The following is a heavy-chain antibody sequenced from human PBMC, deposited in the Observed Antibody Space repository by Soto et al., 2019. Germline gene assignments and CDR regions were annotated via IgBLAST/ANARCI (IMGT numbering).Heavy chain of an antibody. Sequence: QVQLQESGRGLVKPSETLFLTCTVSGGSISSYYWSWIRQPPGKGLEWIGYIYYSGSTNYNPSLKSRVTISVDTSKNQFSLKLSSVTAADTAVYYCARFYGSALWYFDHWGLGTLVTVSS. CDR3: ARFYGSALWYFDH. D-gene: IGHD3-10*01. CDR1: GGSISSYY. V-gene: IGHV4-59*01. CDR2: IYYSGST. J-gene: IGHJ2*01.